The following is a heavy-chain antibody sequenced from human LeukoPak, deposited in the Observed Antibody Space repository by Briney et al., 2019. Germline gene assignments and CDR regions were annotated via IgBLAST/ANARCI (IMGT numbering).Heavy chain of an antibody. J-gene: IGHJ5*02. CDR2: IIPILGIA. D-gene: IGHD2-2*02. Sequence: ASVKVSCKASGGTFSSYAISWVRQAPGQGLEWMGRIIPILGIANYAQKFQGRVTITADESTSTAYMELSSLRSEDTAVYYCARGQKYQLLYRWFDPWGQGTLVTVSS. CDR3: ARGQKYQLLYRWFDP. V-gene: IGHV1-69*04. CDR1: GGTFSSYA.